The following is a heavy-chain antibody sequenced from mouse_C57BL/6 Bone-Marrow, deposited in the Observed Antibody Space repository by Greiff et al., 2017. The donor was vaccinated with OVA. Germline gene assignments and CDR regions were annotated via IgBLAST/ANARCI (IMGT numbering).Heavy chain of an antibody. CDR1: GYSITSGYD. CDR3: ARGRVYPWFAY. Sequence: EVKLQESGPGMVKPSQSLSLTCTVTGYSITSGYDWHWIRHFPGNKLEWMGYISYSGSTNYNPSLKSRISITHDTSKNHFFLKLNSVTTEDTATYYCARGRVYPWFAYWGQGTLVTVSA. CDR2: ISYSGST. J-gene: IGHJ3*01. V-gene: IGHV3-1*01.